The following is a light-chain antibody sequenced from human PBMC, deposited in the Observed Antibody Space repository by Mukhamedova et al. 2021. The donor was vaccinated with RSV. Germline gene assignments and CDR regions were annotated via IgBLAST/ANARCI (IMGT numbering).Light chain of an antibody. CDR3: QAWGTSSWV. J-gene: IGLJ3*02. Sequence: PSGIPERFSGSNSGNTATLTISGTQPMDEADYYCQAWGTSSWVFGGGTKLTVL. V-gene: IGLV3-1*01.